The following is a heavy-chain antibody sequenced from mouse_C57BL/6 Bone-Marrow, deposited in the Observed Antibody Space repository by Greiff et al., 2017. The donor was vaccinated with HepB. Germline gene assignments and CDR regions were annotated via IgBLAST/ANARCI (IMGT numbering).Heavy chain of an antibody. CDR2: IRSKSNNYAT. CDR1: GFSFNTYA. D-gene: IGHD1-1*01. J-gene: IGHJ2*01. Sequence: EVKLMESGGGLVQPKGSLKLSCAASGFSFNTYAMNWVRQAPGKGLEWVARIRSKSNNYATYYADSVKDRFTISRDDSESMLYLQMNNLKTEDTAMYYCVRSITTVSFDYWGQGTTLTVSS. V-gene: IGHV10-1*01. CDR3: VRSITTVSFDY.